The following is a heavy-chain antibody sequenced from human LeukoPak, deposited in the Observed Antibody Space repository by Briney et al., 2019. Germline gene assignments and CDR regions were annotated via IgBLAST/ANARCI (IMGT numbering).Heavy chain of an antibody. V-gene: IGHV3-21*01. D-gene: IGHD2-2*01. J-gene: IGHJ1*01. Sequence: GGSLRLSCAASGFTFSSYSMNWVRQAPGKGLEWVSSISSSSSYIYYADSVKGRFTISRDNAKNSLYLQMNSLRAEDTAVYYCAKDLRYCSSTSCYAEYFQHWGQGTLVTVSS. CDR3: AKDLRYCSSTSCYAEYFQH. CDR2: ISSSSSYI. CDR1: GFTFSSYS.